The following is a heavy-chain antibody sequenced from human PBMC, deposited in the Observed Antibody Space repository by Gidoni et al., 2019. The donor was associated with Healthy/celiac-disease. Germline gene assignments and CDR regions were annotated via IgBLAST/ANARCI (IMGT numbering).Heavy chain of an antibody. CDR3: ARDRRIAVAGIVGGYGMDV. CDR2: INPNSGGT. D-gene: IGHD6-19*01. Sequence: QVQLVQSGAEVKKPGASVKVSCKASGSTFTGSYMPWVRQAPGQGLEWMGWINPNSGGTNYAQKFQGWVTMTRDTSISTAYMELSRLRSDDTAVYYCARDRRIAVAGIVGGYGMDVWGQGTTVTVSS. CDR1: GSTFTGSY. V-gene: IGHV1-2*04. J-gene: IGHJ6*02.